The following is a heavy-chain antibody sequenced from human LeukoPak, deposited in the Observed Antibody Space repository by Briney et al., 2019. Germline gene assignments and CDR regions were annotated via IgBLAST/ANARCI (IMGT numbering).Heavy chain of an antibody. CDR3: ARCYDSSALMLTY. CDR1: GFTVSSNY. V-gene: IGHV3-53*01. Sequence: GGSLRLSCAASGFTVSSNYMSWVRQAPGKGLEWVSVIYSGGSTYYADSVKVRFTISRDNSKNTLYLQMNSLRAEDTAVYYCARCYDSSALMLTYWGQGTLVTVSS. CDR2: IYSGGST. J-gene: IGHJ4*02. D-gene: IGHD3-22*01.